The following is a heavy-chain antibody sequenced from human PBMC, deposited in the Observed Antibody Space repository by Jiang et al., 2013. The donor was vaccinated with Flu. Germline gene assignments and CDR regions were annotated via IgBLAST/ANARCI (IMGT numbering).Heavy chain of an antibody. D-gene: IGHD1-26*01. V-gene: IGHV3-15*01. Sequence: GRIKSKTDGGTTDYAAPVKGRFTISRDDSKNTLYLQMNSLKTEDTAVYYCTTDLPLVHQWGSFYHWYFDLWGRGTLVTVSS. CDR2: IKSKTDGGTT. J-gene: IGHJ2*01. CDR3: TTDLPLVHQWGSFYHWYFDL.